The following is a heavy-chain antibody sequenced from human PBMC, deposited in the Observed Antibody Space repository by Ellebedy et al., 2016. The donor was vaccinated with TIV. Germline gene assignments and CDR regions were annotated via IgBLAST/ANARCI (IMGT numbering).Heavy chain of an antibody. D-gene: IGHD5-12*01. CDR3: ARYGGYYWDY. CDR2: TYSSGST. CDR1: GGSISGYY. J-gene: IGHJ4*02. V-gene: IGHV4-59*08. Sequence: GSLRLSCIVSGGSISGYYWSWIRQPPGKGLEWIGYTYSSGSTTYSPSLKSRLTISVDTSKNQFSLKLSSVTAADTAVYYCARYGGYYWDYWGQGTLVTVSS.